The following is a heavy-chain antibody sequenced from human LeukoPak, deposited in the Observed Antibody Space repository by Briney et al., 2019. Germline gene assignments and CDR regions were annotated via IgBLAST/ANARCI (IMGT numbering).Heavy chain of an antibody. J-gene: IGHJ4*02. CDR1: GFTFSSYA. CDR3: AKDFYGSGWYSLGYYFDY. CDR2: ISGSGGST. D-gene: IGHD6-19*01. Sequence: PGGSLRLSCAASGFTFSSYAMSWVRQAPGKGLEWVSAISGSGGSTYYADSVKGRFTISRDNSKNTLYLQMNSLRAEDTAVYYCAKDFYGSGWYSLGYYFDYWGQGTLVTVSS. V-gene: IGHV3-23*01.